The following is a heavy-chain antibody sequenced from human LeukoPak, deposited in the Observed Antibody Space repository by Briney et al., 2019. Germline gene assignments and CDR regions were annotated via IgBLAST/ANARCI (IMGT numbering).Heavy chain of an antibody. Sequence: PSETLSLTCTVSGDSISSYYWSWIRQPPGKRLEWIGYVSYSGSSSSNPSLESRVTISVDMSKNQFSLRLSSVTASDTAVYYCAREVVIAVAKDNWFDPWGQGTLVTVSS. CDR2: VSYSGSS. J-gene: IGHJ5*02. V-gene: IGHV4-59*12. D-gene: IGHD6-19*01. CDR3: AREVVIAVAKDNWFDP. CDR1: GDSISSYY.